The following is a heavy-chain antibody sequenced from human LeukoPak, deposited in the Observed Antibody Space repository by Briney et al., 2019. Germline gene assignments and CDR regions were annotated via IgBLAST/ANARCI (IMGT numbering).Heavy chain of an antibody. CDR3: ARDQDSSSWSYYYYYMDV. CDR2: INTNTGNP. CDR1: GYTFTSYA. Sequence: ASVKVSCKASGYTFTSYAMNWVRQAPGQGLEWMGWINTNTGNPTYAQAFTGRFVFSLDTSVSTAYLQISSLKAEDTAVYYRARDQDSSSWSYYYYYMDVWGKGTTVTVSS. D-gene: IGHD6-13*01. J-gene: IGHJ6*03. V-gene: IGHV7-4-1*02.